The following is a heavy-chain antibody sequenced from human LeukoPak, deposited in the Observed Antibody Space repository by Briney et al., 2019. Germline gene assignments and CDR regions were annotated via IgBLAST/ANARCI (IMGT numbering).Heavy chain of an antibody. CDR2: MNPNSGNT. CDR3: ARRFYDNLTGHTWYDY. CDR1: GYTFTSYD. D-gene: IGHD3-9*01. J-gene: IGHJ4*02. V-gene: IGHV1-8*02. Sequence: ASVKVSCKASGYTFTSYDINWVRQATGQGLEWMGWMNPNSGNTGYAQTFQGKLTMTRNTSIKTAYMELSSLRSEDTAVYYCARRFYDNLTGHTWYDYWGQGTLVTVSS.